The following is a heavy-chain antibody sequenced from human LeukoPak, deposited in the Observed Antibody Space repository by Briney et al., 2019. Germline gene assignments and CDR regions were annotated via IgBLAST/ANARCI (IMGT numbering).Heavy chain of an antibody. J-gene: IGHJ5*02. CDR1: GGSFSGYY. CDR3: ARTRIAAPFDP. V-gene: IGHV4-34*01. CDR2: INHSGST. Sequence: SEALTLTCAVYGGSFSGYYWSWIRQPPGKGLEWIGEINHSGSTNYNPPLKSRVTISVDTSKNQFSLKLSSVTAADTAVYYCARTRIAAPFDPWGQGTLVTVSS. D-gene: IGHD6-13*01.